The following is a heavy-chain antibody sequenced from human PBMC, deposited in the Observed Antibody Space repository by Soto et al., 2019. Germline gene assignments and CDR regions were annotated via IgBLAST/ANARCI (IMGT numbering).Heavy chain of an antibody. CDR2: IYYSGST. CDR1: GGSISSYY. D-gene: IGHD3-22*01. CDR3: ARDRITYYYDSSGYYSPFYYYYGMDV. Sequence: SETLSLTCTVSGGSISSYYWSWIRQPPGKGLEWIGYIYYSGSTNYNPSLKGRVTITVDTSKNQISLKLSSVTAADTAVYYCARDRITYYYDSSGYYSPFYYYYGMDVWGQGTTVTVSS. V-gene: IGHV4-59*01. J-gene: IGHJ6*02.